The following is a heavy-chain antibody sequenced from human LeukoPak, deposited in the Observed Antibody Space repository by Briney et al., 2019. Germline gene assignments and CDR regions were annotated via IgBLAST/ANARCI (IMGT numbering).Heavy chain of an antibody. D-gene: IGHD6-19*01. CDR2: ILENGSNQ. V-gene: IGHV3-30*04. CDR1: GFTFSNYI. Sequence: GGSLRLSCAASGFTFSNYIMHWVRQAPGKGLDWVAVILENGSNQYYADSVKGRFTISRDNSRNTLFLQMNSLRGEDTAMYYCARVQGGGYRTADYWGQGTLVTVSS. J-gene: IGHJ4*02. CDR3: ARVQGGGYRTADY.